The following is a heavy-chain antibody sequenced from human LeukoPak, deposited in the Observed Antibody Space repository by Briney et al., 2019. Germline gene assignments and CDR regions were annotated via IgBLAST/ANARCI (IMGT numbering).Heavy chain of an antibody. CDR1: GFTFSSYG. Sequence: GGSLRLSCAASGFTFSSYGMHWVRQAPGKGLEWVAVISYDGSNKDHADSVKGRFTISRDNSKNTLYLQMNSLRAEDTAVYYCAKDRAAAGSIVYFQHWGQGTLATVSS. CDR3: AKDRAAAGSIVYFQH. J-gene: IGHJ1*01. D-gene: IGHD6-13*01. CDR2: ISYDGSNK. V-gene: IGHV3-30*18.